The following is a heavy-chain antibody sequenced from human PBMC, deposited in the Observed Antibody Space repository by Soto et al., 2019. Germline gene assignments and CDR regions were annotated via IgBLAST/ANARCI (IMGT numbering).Heavy chain of an antibody. V-gene: IGHV4-31*03. CDR1: GAALNSGNYY. Sequence: PSETLSLTCIVSGAALNSGNYYWSWIRQVPGKGLEWIGHIYVTGAVDYNPSLRDRITISQDTSERQFSLNLRLVTAADTDVYYCARLRIATNNYKWFDPWGQGTLVTVSS. D-gene: IGHD2-21*01. J-gene: IGHJ5*02. CDR2: IYVTGAV. CDR3: ARLRIATNNYKWFDP.